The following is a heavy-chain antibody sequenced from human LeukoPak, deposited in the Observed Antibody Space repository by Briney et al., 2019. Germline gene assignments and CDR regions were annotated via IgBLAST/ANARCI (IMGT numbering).Heavy chain of an antibody. CDR1: GYSFTSYW. CDR3: ARRRDSSGYDALDL. CDR2: IYPDDSDT. J-gene: IGHJ3*01. D-gene: IGHD3-22*01. Sequence: GESLKISCKGSGYSFTSYWIGWVRQMPGKGLEWMGIIYPDDSDTTYSPSFQGQVTISADMSTSTAYLQWSSLKASDTAMYHCARRRDSSGYDALDLWGQGTMVTVSS. V-gene: IGHV5-51*01.